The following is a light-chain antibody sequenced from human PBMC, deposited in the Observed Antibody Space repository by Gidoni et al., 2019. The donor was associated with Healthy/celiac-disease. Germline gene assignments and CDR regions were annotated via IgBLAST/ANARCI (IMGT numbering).Light chain of an antibody. Sequence: QSDLTQPPSASGSPGQSVTISCTGTSSDVGGYNYVSWYQQHPGKAPNLMIYEVSKRPSGVPDRFSGSKSGNAASLTVSGLQAEDEADYYCSSYAGSNNLRVFGGGTKLTVL. J-gene: IGLJ2*01. CDR2: EVS. CDR1: SSDVGGYNY. CDR3: SSYAGSNNLRV. V-gene: IGLV2-8*01.